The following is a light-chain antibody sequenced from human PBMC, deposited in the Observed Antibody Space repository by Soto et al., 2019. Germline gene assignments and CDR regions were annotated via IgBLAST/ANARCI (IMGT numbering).Light chain of an antibody. Sequence: DIVMTQSPLSLPVTPGEPASISCRSSQSLLQNNGYNYVHWYLQKPGQSPQLLIYLGSNRASGVPDRFSGSGSGTDFTLRISRVEAEDVGVYYCMQDLQAPSMFGQGTKVDIK. CDR1: QSLLQNNGYNY. CDR3: MQDLQAPSM. CDR2: LGS. V-gene: IGKV2-28*01. J-gene: IGKJ1*01.